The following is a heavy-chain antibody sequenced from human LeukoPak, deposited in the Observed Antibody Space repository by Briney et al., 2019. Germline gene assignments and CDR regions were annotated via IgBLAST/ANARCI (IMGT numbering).Heavy chain of an antibody. CDR1: GFTFNNYA. D-gene: IGHD1-26*01. CDR3: AKDLNPREAGATIDY. J-gene: IGHJ4*02. Sequence: GGSLRLSCAASGFTFNNYAMNWVRQDPGKGLEWVSGISGSGGGTYYADSVKGRFTISRDNSKNTLYLQMNSLRAEDTAVYHCAKDLNPREAGATIDYWGQGTLVTVSS. V-gene: IGHV3-23*01. CDR2: ISGSGGGT.